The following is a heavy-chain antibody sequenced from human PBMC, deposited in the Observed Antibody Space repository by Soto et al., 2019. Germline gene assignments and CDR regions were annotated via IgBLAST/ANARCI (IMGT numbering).Heavy chain of an antibody. CDR2: ISSSSSTI. Sequence: GGSLRLSCAASGFTFSGSAMHWVRQAPGKGLERVSYISSSSSTIYYADSVKGRFTISRDNSKNTLYLQMNSLRAEDTAVYYCARGGSASGGYYYYVMDVWGQGTTVTVSS. D-gene: IGHD3-16*01. CDR1: GFTFSGSA. CDR3: ARGGSASGGYYYYVMDV. V-gene: IGHV3-48*01. J-gene: IGHJ6*02.